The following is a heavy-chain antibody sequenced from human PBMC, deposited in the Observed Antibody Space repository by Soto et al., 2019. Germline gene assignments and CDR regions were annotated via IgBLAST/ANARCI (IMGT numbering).Heavy chain of an antibody. CDR1: GGSFSGYY. V-gene: IGHV4-34*01. Sequence: PSETLSLTCAVYGGSFSGYYWSWIRQPPGKGLEWIGEINHRGSTNYNPSLKSRVTISVDTSKNQFSLKLSSVTAADTAVYYCARAERTIFGAMDVWGKGTTVTVSS. CDR3: ARAERTIFGAMDV. CDR2: INHRGST. D-gene: IGHD3-3*01. J-gene: IGHJ6*03.